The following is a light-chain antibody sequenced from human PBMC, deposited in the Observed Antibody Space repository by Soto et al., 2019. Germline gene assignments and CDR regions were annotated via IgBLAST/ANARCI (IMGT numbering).Light chain of an antibody. V-gene: IGKV4-1*01. Sequence: DIVMTQSPDSLAVSLGERATINCKSSQNVLYSSNNKNYLAWYQQKPGQPPKLLIYWASTRESGVPDRFSGSGSGTDFTLTISSLQAEDVAVYYCQQYYSTPRTFGQGTRWIS. CDR3: QQYYSTPRT. J-gene: IGKJ1*01. CDR2: WAS. CDR1: QNVLYSSNNKNY.